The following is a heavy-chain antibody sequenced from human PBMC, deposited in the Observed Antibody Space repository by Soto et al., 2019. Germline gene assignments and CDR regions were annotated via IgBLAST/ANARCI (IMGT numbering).Heavy chain of an antibody. V-gene: IGHV3-21*04. CDR1: GFTFSSYS. D-gene: IGHD5-12*01. CDR2: ISSSGSTI. CDR3: ARGEGWLQFGEYDY. J-gene: IGHJ4*02. Sequence: EVQLVESGGGLVKPGGSLRLSCAASGFTFSSYSMNWVRQAPGKGLEWVSSISSSGSTIYYADSVKGRFTISRDNAKNSLYLQMNSLRAEDTAVYYCARGEGWLQFGEYDYWGQGTLVTVSS.